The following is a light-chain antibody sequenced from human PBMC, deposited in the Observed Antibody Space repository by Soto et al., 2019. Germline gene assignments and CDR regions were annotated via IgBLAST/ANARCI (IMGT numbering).Light chain of an antibody. V-gene: IGKV3-15*01. J-gene: IGKJ1*01. CDR3: QQYNNWPRT. CDR2: GAY. CDR1: QSVSTN. Sequence: EIVMTQSPATLSVSPGERATLSCRAGQSVSTNLAWYQQKPGQAPRLLIYGAYTRATGIPARFSGSGSGTEFTLAISSLQSEDFAVYYCQQYNNWPRTFGQGTKVDIK.